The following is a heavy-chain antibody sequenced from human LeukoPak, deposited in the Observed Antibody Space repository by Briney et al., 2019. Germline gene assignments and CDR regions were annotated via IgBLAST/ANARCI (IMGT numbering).Heavy chain of an antibody. J-gene: IGHJ4*02. CDR2: IRSKAYGGTT. CDR3: TRWDDYYGSGSYYNLFDY. CDR1: GFTFGDYA. V-gene: IGHV3-49*04. Sequence: GGSLRLSCTASGFTFGDYAMSWVRQAPGKGLEWVGFIRSKAYGGTTEYAASVKGRFTISRDDSKSIAYLQMNSLKTEDTAVYYCTRWDDYYGSGSYYNLFDYWGQGTLATVSS. D-gene: IGHD3-10*01.